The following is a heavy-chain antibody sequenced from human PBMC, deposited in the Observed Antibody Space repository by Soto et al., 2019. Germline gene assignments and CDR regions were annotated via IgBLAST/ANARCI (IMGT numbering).Heavy chain of an antibody. J-gene: IGHJ4*01. Sequence: GGSLRLSCAASGVSISSYAMRCVRQAPGEGLVWVSASSGSGGSTYYEDSVKGRFTISRDNSKNTLSLQMNSVRAEDTAVYYCELLPLLYWGQGTLVPGS. V-gene: IGHV3-23*01. CDR1: GVSISSYA. CDR2: SSGSGGST. D-gene: IGHD1-26*01. CDR3: ELLPLLY.